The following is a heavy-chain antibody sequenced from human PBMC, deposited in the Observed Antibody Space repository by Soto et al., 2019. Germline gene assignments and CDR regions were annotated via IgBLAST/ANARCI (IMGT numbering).Heavy chain of an antibody. D-gene: IGHD5-12*01. CDR3: VRVVAIPGYPDN. CDR1: GGTFSSYA. CDR2: IAPIVDTS. J-gene: IGHJ4*02. Sequence: QVQLVQSGAEVRQTASSVKVSCKTSGGTFSSYAISWVRQAPGQGLEWMGGIAPIVDTSTYAQKFQGRVTITADESTSTVYMELSSLRSDDTAVYYCVRVVAIPGYPDNWGQGTLVTVSS. V-gene: IGHV1-69*12.